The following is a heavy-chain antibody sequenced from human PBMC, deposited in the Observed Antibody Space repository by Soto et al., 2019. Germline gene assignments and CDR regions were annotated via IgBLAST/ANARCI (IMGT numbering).Heavy chain of an antibody. V-gene: IGHV3-21*01. J-gene: IGHJ6*03. CDR1: GFTFSSYS. CDR3: ASTYCSGGSCFNKYYYYYMDV. CDR2: ISSSSSYI. D-gene: IGHD2-15*01. Sequence: GGSLRLSCVASGFTFSSYSINWVRQAPGKELEWVSSISSSSSYIYYADSVKGRFTISRDNAKNSLYLQMNSLRAEDTAVYYCASTYCSGGSCFNKYYYYYMDVWGKGTTVTVSS.